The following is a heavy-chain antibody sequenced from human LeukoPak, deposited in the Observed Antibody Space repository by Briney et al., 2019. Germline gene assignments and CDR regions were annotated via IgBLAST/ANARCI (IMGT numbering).Heavy chain of an antibody. J-gene: IGHJ6*02. D-gene: IGHD6-25*01. CDR1: GFTFSSYS. CDR2: ISSSSSYI. CDR3: ARGRIAAHYYYGMDV. Sequence: PGGSLRLSCAASGFTFSSYSMNWVRQAPGKGLEWVSSISSSSSYIYYADSVKGRFTISRDNAKNSLYLQMNSLRAEDTAVYYCARGRIAAHYYYGMDVWGQGTTVTVSS. V-gene: IGHV3-21*01.